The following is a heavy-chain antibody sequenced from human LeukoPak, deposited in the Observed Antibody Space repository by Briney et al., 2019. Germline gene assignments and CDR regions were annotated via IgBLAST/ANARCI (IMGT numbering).Heavy chain of an antibody. CDR3: ARASRLDYHYVMDV. CDR1: GFIFSRDE. V-gene: IGHV3-48*03. Sequence: PGGSLRLACAASGFIFSRDEMNWVRQAPGKGLEWVSYINTSGGDIYYADSVKGRFTISRDNAKNSVYLQMYSLRVEDTAVYYCARASRLDYHYVMDVWGQGTTVTVSS. D-gene: IGHD3-9*01. CDR2: INTSGGDI. J-gene: IGHJ6*02.